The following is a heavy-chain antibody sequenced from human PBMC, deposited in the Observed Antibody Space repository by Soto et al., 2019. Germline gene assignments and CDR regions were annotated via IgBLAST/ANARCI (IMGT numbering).Heavy chain of an antibody. D-gene: IGHD1-26*01. Sequence: GSLRLSCTASGFALFDYAISFFRHSPWKWLEWVVFIRSKAYGGTTEYAASVKGRFTISRDDSKSIAYLQMNSLKTEDTAVYYCTRASRVWWPRYYYYGMDVWGQGTTVTVSS. J-gene: IGHJ6*02. CDR1: GFALFDYA. V-gene: IGHV3-49*03. CDR2: IRSKAYGGTT. CDR3: TRASRVWWPRYYYYGMDV.